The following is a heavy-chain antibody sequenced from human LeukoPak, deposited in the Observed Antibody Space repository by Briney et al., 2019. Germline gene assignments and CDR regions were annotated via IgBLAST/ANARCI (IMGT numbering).Heavy chain of an antibody. Sequence: PGGSLRLSCAASGFTFSSFWMHWVRQAPGKGLVWASRINSDGSSAGYADSVKGRFTISRDNAKNTLYLQMNSLRAEDTAVYYCASKLVVGATKSDYFDYWGQGTLVTVSS. J-gene: IGHJ4*02. V-gene: IGHV3-74*01. CDR1: GFTFSSFW. CDR2: INSDGSSA. D-gene: IGHD1-26*01. CDR3: ASKLVVGATKSDYFDY.